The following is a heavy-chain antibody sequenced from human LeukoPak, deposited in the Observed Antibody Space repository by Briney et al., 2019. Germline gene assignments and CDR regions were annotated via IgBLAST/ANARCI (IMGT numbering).Heavy chain of an antibody. J-gene: IGHJ4*02. D-gene: IGHD3-3*01. V-gene: IGHV3-30*04. Sequence: PGGSLRLSCAATGFTLSQYPFHSLRQGPGKGLEWVGIISYDGTNKNLADSVNGRFTISRDNSKSTLYLQMNSLRAEDTAIYYCARDYSTGLTKGYYLDSWGQGTLVTVSS. CDR3: ARDYSTGLTKGYYLDS. CDR1: GFTLSQYP. CDR2: ISYDGTNK.